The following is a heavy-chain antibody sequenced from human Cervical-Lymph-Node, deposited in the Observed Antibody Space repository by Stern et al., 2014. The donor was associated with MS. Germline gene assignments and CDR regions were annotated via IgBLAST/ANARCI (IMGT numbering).Heavy chain of an antibody. CDR3: ARVGRYYQYGIDV. Sequence: QLQLQESGPGLVKPSQTLSLTCTVSGGSISYGTYYWSWIRQPAGKGLEWIGRIYTSGSTNYNPSLKSRVTISVDTSKNPFSLKLPSVTAADTAVYYCARVGRYYQYGIDVWGQGTTVSVSS. J-gene: IGHJ6*02. CDR2: IYTSGST. CDR1: GGSISYGTYY. V-gene: IGHV4-61*02.